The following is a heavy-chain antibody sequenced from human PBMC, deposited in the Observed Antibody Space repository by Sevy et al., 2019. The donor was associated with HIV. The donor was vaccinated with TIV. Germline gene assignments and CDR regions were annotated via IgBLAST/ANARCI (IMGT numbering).Heavy chain of an antibody. D-gene: IGHD6-19*01. V-gene: IGHV3-23*01. J-gene: IGHJ4*02. Sequence: GGSLRLSCAASGFTFSSYAMSWVRQAPGKGLEWVSAISGSGGSTYYAHSVKGRFTISRDNSKNTLYLQMNSLRAEDTAVYYCAKKRAPLSMYSGGWFDYWGQGTLVTVSS. CDR2: ISGSGGST. CDR3: AKKRAPLSMYSGGWFDY. CDR1: GFTFSSYA.